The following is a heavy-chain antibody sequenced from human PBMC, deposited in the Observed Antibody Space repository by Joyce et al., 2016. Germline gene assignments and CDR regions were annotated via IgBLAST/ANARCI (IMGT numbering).Heavy chain of an antibody. D-gene: IGHD6-6*01. CDR2: ITWDAGSI. CDR3: AKDKYMRSSRESHFHH. V-gene: IGHV3-43*01. CDR1: GFIFDDYT. Sequence: EVQLVDSGGVVVQPGGYLRLSCAASGFIFDDYTMFWVSQPQGKDVELVSLITWDAGSIYYADSVKDRFTISRDNSKNSLFLQINSLKTEDTALYYCAKDKYMRSSRESHFHHWGQGTPVIVSS. J-gene: IGHJ1*01.